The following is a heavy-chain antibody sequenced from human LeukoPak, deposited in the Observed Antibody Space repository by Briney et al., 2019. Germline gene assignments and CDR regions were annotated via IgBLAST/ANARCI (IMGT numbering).Heavy chain of an antibody. CDR3: ARLGHCSGTRCITDDY. CDR2: INHSGST. CDR1: GGSISSSSYY. V-gene: IGHV4-39*01. D-gene: IGHD2-2*01. J-gene: IGHJ4*02. Sequence: SETLSLTCTVSGGSISSSSYYWGWIRQPPGKGLEWIGQINHSGSTSHNPSLKSRVTISVDTSKNQFSLKLDSVTAADTAVYYCARLGHCSGTRCITDDYWGQGTLVTVSS.